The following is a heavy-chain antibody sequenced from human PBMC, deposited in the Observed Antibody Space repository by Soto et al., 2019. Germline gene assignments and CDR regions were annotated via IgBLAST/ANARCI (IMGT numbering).Heavy chain of an antibody. CDR3: ARDLGDYVWGSYRYYYYGMDV. CDR1: GGSISSYY. CDR2: IYTSGSP. V-gene: IGHV4-4*07. J-gene: IGHJ6*02. D-gene: IGHD3-16*02. Sequence: QVQQQESGPGLVKPSETLSLTCTVSGGSISSYYWSWIRQPAGKGLEWLGRIYTSGSPDYYASLKSRVTMSIDTSKNQFSLKLNSVTAADTAVYYCARDLGDYVWGSYRYYYYGMDVWGQGTTVTVSS.